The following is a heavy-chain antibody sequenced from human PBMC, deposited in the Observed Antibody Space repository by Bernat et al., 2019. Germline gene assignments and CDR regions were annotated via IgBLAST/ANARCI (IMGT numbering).Heavy chain of an antibody. V-gene: IGHV3-23*01. J-gene: IGHJ4*02. CDR2: ISYCGGYT. Sequence: EVQLLESGGGLVQPGGSLRLSCAASGFTFSTYAMSWVRQAPGKGLEWVSAISYCGGYTYYADSVKGRFTISRDNSKNTLYLQMNSLRAEDTAIYYCAKDLVGATTWGKIWFDFWGQGTLVTVSS. CDR1: GFTFSTYA. CDR3: AKDLVGATTWGKIWFDF. D-gene: IGHD1-26*01.